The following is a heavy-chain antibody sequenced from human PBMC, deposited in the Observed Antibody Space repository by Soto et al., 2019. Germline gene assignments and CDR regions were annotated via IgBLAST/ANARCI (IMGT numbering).Heavy chain of an antibody. J-gene: IGHJ6*02. CDR1: GYTFTGYY. CDR2: INPNSGGT. Sequence: QVQLVQSGAEVKKPGASVKVSCKASGYTFTGYYMHWVRQAPGQGLEWMGWINPNSGGTNYAQKFQGWVTMTRDTSIXXAXMXXSRLRSDDTAVYYCARALIIAAAGTRTYYYYGMDVWGQGTTVTVSS. D-gene: IGHD6-13*01. CDR3: ARALIIAAAGTRTYYYYGMDV. V-gene: IGHV1-2*04.